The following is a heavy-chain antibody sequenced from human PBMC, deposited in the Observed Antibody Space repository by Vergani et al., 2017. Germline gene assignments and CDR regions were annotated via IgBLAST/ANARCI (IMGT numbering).Heavy chain of an antibody. D-gene: IGHD5-18*01. CDR2: INPNSGGT. Sequence: QVQLVQSGAEVKKPGASVKVSCKASGYTFTGYYMHWVRQAPGQGLEWMGWINPNSGGTNYAQKFQGRVTMTGDTSISTAYMELSRLRSDDTAVYYCARVRAYRSYGPLFDYWGQGTLVTVSS. J-gene: IGHJ4*02. CDR3: ARVRAYRSYGPLFDY. CDR1: GYTFTGYY. V-gene: IGHV1-2*02.